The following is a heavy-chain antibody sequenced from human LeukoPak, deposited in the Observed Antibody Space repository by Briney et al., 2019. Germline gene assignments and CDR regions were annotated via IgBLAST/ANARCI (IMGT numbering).Heavy chain of an antibody. J-gene: IGHJ4*02. CDR1: GFTFSSYG. Sequence: GGSLRLSCAASGFTFSSYGMSWVRQAPGKGLEWVSAISGSGGSTYYADSARGRFTISRDNSKNTLYLQMNSLRAEDTAVYFCARVTYGDYVWGQGTLVTVSS. D-gene: IGHD4-17*01. CDR3: ARVTYGDYV. CDR2: ISGSGGST. V-gene: IGHV3-23*01.